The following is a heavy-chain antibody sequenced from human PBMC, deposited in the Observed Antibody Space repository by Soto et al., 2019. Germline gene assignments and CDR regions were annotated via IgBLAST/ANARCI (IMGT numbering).Heavy chain of an antibody. V-gene: IGHV1-24*01. CDR2: FDPEDGET. CDR3: ATDLYYGSGSYIV. CDR1: GYTLTDLS. Sequence: ASVTVSCQVSGYTLTDLSMHWVRQAPGKGLEWMGGFDPEDGETIYAQKFQGRVTMTEDTSTDTAYMELSSLRSEDTAVYYCATDLYYGSGSYIVWGKGTTVTVSS. D-gene: IGHD3-10*01. J-gene: IGHJ6*04.